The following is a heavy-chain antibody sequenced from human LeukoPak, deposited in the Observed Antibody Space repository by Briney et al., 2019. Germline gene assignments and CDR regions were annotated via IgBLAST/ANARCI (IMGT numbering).Heavy chain of an antibody. Sequence: SETRSLTCTVSGGSITNYYWSWLRQPPGKGLEWIGSIYYSGSTDYSPSLKSRVTMSVDTSKNQFSLELSSVTAADTAVYYCARQRTVGATVLDYWGQGTLVTVSS. J-gene: IGHJ4*02. CDR3: ARQRTVGATVLDY. CDR2: IYYSGST. CDR1: GGSITNYY. D-gene: IGHD1-26*01. V-gene: IGHV4-59*08.